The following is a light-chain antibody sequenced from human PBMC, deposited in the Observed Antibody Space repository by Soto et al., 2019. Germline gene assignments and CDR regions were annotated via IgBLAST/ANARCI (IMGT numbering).Light chain of an antibody. CDR3: QQYGRSPWT. V-gene: IGKV3-20*01. Sequence: EIVLTQSPGTVSLSPGERATLSCRASQRVSSNYVAWFQQKTGQAPRLLIHGASERATGIPDRFSGSGSGTDFTLTISGLEPAEVAVYYCQQYGRSPWTFGQGTKVDFK. J-gene: IGKJ1*01. CDR2: GAS. CDR1: QRVSSNY.